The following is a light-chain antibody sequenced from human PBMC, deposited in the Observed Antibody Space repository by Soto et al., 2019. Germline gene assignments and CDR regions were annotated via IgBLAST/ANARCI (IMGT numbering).Light chain of an antibody. Sequence: QSVLTQPPSASGTPGQRVTISCSGSSSNIGRNTVNWYQQLPGTAPKLLIYSISQRPSGVPDRFSGSKSGTSASLAISGLQSEDEDDYYCAAWDDSLNGHVVFGGGTKLTVL. V-gene: IGLV1-44*01. J-gene: IGLJ2*01. CDR1: SSNIGRNT. CDR2: SIS. CDR3: AAWDDSLNGHVV.